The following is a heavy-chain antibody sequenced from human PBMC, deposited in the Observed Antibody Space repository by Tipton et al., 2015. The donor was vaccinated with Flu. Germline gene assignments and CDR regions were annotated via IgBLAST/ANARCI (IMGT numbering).Heavy chain of an antibody. CDR2: INHGGST. Sequence: TLSLTCAVNGGSFSGYYWSWIRQPPGKGLEWIGEINHGGSTHYKTSLKSRVTMSVDTSMNQVSLRLSSVTAADTAVYYCARVSPRRITAIAVTMVPECYFDSWGQGTLGTVSS. CDR1: GGSFSGYY. J-gene: IGHJ4*02. D-gene: IGHD3-10*01. CDR3: ARVSPRRITAIAVTMVPECYFDS. V-gene: IGHV4-34*01.